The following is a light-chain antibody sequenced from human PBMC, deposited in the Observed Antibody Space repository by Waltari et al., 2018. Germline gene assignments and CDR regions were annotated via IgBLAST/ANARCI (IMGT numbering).Light chain of an antibody. V-gene: IGLV2-14*01. CDR2: DVS. J-gene: IGLJ2*01. Sequence: QSALTQPASVSGSPGQPITIPCTGTSSDVGGYNYVSWYQQHPGKAPKLMIYDVSKRPSGVSNRFSGSKSGNTASLTISGLQAEDEADYYCSSYTSSSTLVFGGGTKLTGL. CDR3: SSYTSSSTLV. CDR1: SSDVGGYNY.